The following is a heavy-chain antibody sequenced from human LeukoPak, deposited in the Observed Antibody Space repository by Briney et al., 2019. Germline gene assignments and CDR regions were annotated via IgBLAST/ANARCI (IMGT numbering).Heavy chain of an antibody. CDR2: IIPILGIA. Sequence: ASVKVSCKASGYTFTSYYMHWVRQAPGQGLEWMGRIIPILGIANYAQKFQGRVTITADKSTSTAYMELSSLRSEDTAVYYCAIWVVVAAWGQGTLVTVSS. J-gene: IGHJ4*02. CDR3: AIWVVVAA. D-gene: IGHD2-15*01. CDR1: GYTFTSYY. V-gene: IGHV1-69*02.